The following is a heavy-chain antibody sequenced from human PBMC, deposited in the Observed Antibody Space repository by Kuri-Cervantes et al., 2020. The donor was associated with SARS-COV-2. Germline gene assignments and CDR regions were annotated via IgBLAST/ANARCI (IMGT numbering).Heavy chain of an antibody. CDR3: ARELLFGYYYYYYMDV. D-gene: IGHD3-10*01. Sequence: SETLSLTCAVSGGSISSSNWWSWVRQPPGKGLEWIGEINHSGSTNYNPSLKSRVTISVDTSKNQFSLKLSSVTAADTAVYYCARELLFGYYYYYYMDVWGKGTTVTVSS. CDR2: INHSGST. J-gene: IGHJ6*03. CDR1: GGSISSSNW. V-gene: IGHV4-4*02.